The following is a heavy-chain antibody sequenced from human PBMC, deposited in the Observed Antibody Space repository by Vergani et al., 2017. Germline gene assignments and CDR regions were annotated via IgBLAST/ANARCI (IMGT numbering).Heavy chain of an antibody. Sequence: QVQLQESGPGLVKPSETLSLTCTVSGGSISSYYWSWIRQPPGKGLEWIGYIYYSGSTNYNPSLKSRVTISVDTSKNQFSLKLSSVTAADTAVYYCAENPYCGGDCYSDAFDIWGKGTMVTVSS. J-gene: IGHJ3*02. V-gene: IGHV4-59*01. CDR1: GGSISSYY. D-gene: IGHD2-21*02. CDR2: IYYSGST. CDR3: AENPYCGGDCYSDAFDI.